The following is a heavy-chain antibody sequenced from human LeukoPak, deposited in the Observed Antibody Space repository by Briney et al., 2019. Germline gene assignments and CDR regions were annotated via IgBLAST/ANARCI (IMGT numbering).Heavy chain of an antibody. CDR1: GGTFSSYA. V-gene: IGHV1-69*04. D-gene: IGHD4-23*01. CDR2: IIPILGIA. J-gene: IGHJ6*02. Sequence: RASVTVSCKASGGTFSSYAISWVRQAPGQGLEWMGRIIPILGIANYAQKFQGRVTITADKSTSTAYMELSSLRSEDTAVYYCARDPLTTVVTPSRLYYYYGMDVWGQGTTVTVSS. CDR3: ARDPLTTVVTPSRLYYYYGMDV.